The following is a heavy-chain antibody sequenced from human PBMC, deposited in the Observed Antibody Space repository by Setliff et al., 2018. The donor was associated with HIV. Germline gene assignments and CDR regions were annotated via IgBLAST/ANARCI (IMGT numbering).Heavy chain of an antibody. J-gene: IGHJ3*02. CDR2: IRYDGSYR. D-gene: IGHD3-22*01. CDR3: ASGDSGYYYDSSGYGAFDI. V-gene: IGHV3-30*02. Sequence: SLRLSCAASGFTFSSYGMHWVRQAPGKGLEWVAFIRYDGSYRYYVDSVKGRFTISRDNSKNTLYLQMNSLRAEDTAVYYCASGDSGYYYDSSGYGAFDIWGQGTMVTVSS. CDR1: GFTFSSYG.